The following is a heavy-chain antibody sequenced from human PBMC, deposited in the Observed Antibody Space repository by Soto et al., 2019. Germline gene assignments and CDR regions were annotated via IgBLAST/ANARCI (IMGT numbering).Heavy chain of an antibody. CDR1: GYTFTSYA. Sequence: ASVKVSCKASGYTFTSYAMHWVRQAPGQRLEWMGWINAGNGNTKYSQKFQGRVTITRDTSASTAYMELSSLRSEDTAVYYCARSAVGWLDPSFDYWGQGTLVTSPQ. D-gene: IGHD6-19*01. CDR2: INAGNGNT. CDR3: ARSAVGWLDPSFDY. V-gene: IGHV1-3*01. J-gene: IGHJ4*02.